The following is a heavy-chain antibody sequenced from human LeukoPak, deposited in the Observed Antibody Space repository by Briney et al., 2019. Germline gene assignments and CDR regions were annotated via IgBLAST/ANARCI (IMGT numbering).Heavy chain of an antibody. J-gene: IGHJ6*03. V-gene: IGHV4-39*01. CDR1: GGSISSSSYY. Sequence: PSETLSLTCTVSGGSISSSSYYWGWIRQPPGKGLEWIGSIYYSGSTYYNPSLKSRVTISVDTSKNQFSLKLSSVTAADTAVYYCSVKTAPFLWFGELFFPHAMYSYYMDVWGKGTTVTISS. CDR2: IYYSGST. D-gene: IGHD3-10*01. CDR3: SVKTAPFLWFGELFFPHAMYSYYMDV.